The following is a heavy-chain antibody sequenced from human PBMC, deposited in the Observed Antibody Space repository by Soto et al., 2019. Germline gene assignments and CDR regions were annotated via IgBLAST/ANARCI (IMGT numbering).Heavy chain of an antibody. CDR3: ATYANYNHY. Sequence: QVQLQESGPGLVKPSETLSLTCNVSGGSISSYYWSWLRQPPGKGLEWIGYVYYSGSTNYNPSLKSRVTISIDTSKNRFSLKLSSVTAADTAVYYCATYANYNHYWGQGTLVTVSS. J-gene: IGHJ4*02. CDR2: VYYSGST. D-gene: IGHD4-4*01. V-gene: IGHV4-59*01. CDR1: GGSISSYY.